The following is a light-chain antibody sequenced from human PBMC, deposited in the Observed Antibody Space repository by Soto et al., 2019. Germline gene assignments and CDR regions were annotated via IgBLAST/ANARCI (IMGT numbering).Light chain of an antibody. CDR2: DNN. CDR1: SSNIGNNY. J-gene: IGLJ1*01. CDR3: GTWDSSLSGLYV. Sequence: VLTHPPSVSAAPGQKVTISCSGSSSNIGNNYVSWYQQLPGTAPKLLIYDNNKRPSGIPDRFSGSKSGTSATLGITGLQTGDVADYYCGTWDSSLSGLYVFGTGSKVTVL. V-gene: IGLV1-51*01.